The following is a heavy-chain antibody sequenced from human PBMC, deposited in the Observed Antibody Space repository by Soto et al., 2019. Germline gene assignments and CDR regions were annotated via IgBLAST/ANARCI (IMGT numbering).Heavy chain of an antibody. CDR3: TRESRMDYDY. J-gene: IGHJ4*02. V-gene: IGHV1-3*01. CDR1: GYTFTSNT. Sequence: QVHLVQSGAEVKKPGASVEISCKASGYTFTSNTIHWVRQAPGQRFEWLGWINVGNGKTQYSQNFQGRVSISRDTSASTAYIELSGLRSEDTAVYYCTRESRMDYDYCGQGTLVTVSS. D-gene: IGHD2-15*01. CDR2: INVGNGKT.